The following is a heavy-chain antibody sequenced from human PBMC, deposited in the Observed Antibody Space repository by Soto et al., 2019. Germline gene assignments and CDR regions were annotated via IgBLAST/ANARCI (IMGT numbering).Heavy chain of an antibody. CDR1: GFICSSYD. Sequence: GGSLRLSWAASGFICSSYDMSWVRQAPGKGLDWVSTILAGGSTYYADSVKGRFTISRDRSTNTVFLQMNSLTAGDTAVYYCAKATATGGGAFDLFGKGTMVTVS. V-gene: IGHV3-23*01. CDR3: AKATATGGGAFDL. D-gene: IGHD2-8*02. CDR2: ILAGGST. J-gene: IGHJ3*01.